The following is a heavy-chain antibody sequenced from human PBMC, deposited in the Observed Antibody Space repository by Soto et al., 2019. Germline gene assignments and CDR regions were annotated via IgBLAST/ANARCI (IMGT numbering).Heavy chain of an antibody. CDR1: GYTFTNYG. J-gene: IGHJ4*02. V-gene: IGHV1-18*01. Sequence: ASVKVACKASGYTFTNYGITWVRQAPGEGLEWMGWISAYNGNTHYTQRLQGRVTMTTDTSTSTAYMELRGLRSDDTAVYYCAREGEYGSGSSFDYWGQGTLVTVSS. CDR3: AREGEYGSGSSFDY. CDR2: ISAYNGNT. D-gene: IGHD3-10*01.